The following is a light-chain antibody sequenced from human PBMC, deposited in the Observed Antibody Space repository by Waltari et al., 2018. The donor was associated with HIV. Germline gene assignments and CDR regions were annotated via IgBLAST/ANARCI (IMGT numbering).Light chain of an antibody. CDR1: QLGDRY. CDR3: QAWDSSTAV. J-gene: IGLJ2*01. CDR2: QDP. Sequence: SYELTQPPSVSVSPGQTASITCSGDQLGDRYDCWYYQKPDQSPVLVIYQDPKRPSGIPERVSGSNSGNTATLTISGTQAMDEADYYCQAWDSSTAVFGGGTKLTVL. V-gene: IGLV3-1*01.